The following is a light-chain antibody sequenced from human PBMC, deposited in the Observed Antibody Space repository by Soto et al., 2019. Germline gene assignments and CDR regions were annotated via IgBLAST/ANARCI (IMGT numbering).Light chain of an antibody. CDR2: GVS. J-gene: IGLJ2*01. Sequence: QSVLTQPRSVSGSPGQSVTISCTGASGNIHIYNYVSWYQHHPGKAPKLMIYGVSQRPSGVPDRFSGSKSGNTASLTISGLQAEDEADYYCCSHAGTYTFVFGGGTKLTVL. CDR1: SGNIHIYNY. CDR3: CSHAGTYTFV. V-gene: IGLV2-11*01.